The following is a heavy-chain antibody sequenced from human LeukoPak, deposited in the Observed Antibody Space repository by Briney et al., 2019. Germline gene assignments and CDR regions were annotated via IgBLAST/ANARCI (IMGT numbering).Heavy chain of an antibody. CDR1: GFTFSSYE. CDR2: ISSSGSTI. V-gene: IGHV3-48*03. CDR3: ARDHGLFYGMDV. D-gene: IGHD2-15*01. Sequence: PGGSLRLSCAASGFTFSSYEMNWVRQAPGKGLEWVSYISSSGSTIYYADSVEGRFTISRDNAKNSLYLQMSSLRAEDAAVYYCARDHGLFYGMDVWGKGTTVTVSS. J-gene: IGHJ6*04.